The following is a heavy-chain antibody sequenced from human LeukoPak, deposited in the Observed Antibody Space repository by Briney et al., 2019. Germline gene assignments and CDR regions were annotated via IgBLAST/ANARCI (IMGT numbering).Heavy chain of an antibody. V-gene: IGHV1-69*04. CDR1: GGTFSSYA. CDR3: ARRIAAVGKGSWFDP. CDR2: IIPILGIA. J-gene: IGHJ5*02. D-gene: IGHD6-13*01. Sequence: ASVKVSCKASGGTFSSYAISWVRQAPGQGLEWMGRIIPILGIANYAQKFQGRVTITADKSTSTAYMELSSLRSEDTAVYYCARRIAAVGKGSWFDPWGQGTLVTVSS.